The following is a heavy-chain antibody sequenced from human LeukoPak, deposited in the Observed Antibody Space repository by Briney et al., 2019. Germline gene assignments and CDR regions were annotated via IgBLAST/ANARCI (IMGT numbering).Heavy chain of an antibody. V-gene: IGHV3-21*01. CDR3: ASVAAAGTRGEDY. Sequence: GGSLRLSCAASGFTFSSYSMNWGRQAPGKGLEWVSSISSSSSYIYYADSVKGRFTISRDNAKNSLYLQMNSLRAEDTAVYYCASVAAAGTRGEDYWGQGTLVTVSS. J-gene: IGHJ4*02. CDR2: ISSSSSYI. CDR1: GFTFSSYS. D-gene: IGHD6-13*01.